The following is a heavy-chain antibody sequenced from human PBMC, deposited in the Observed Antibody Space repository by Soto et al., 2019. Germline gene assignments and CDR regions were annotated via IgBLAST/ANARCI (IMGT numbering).Heavy chain of an antibody. V-gene: IGHV1-24*01. CDR1: GYALTELS. Sequence: ASVKVSCKVSGYALTELSMHWVRQAPGKGLEWMGGFDPEDGETIYAQKFQGRVTMTEDTSTDTAYMELRSLRSDDTAIYFCTREGSAPYYYYAMDAWGQGTTVTVSS. CDR3: TREGSAPYYYYAMDA. J-gene: IGHJ6*02. CDR2: FDPEDGET. D-gene: IGHD3-10*01.